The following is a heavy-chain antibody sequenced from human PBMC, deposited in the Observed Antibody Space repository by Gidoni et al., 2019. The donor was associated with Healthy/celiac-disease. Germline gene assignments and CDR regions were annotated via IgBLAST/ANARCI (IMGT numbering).Heavy chain of an antibody. V-gene: IGHV3-21*01. CDR2: ISSSSSYI. Sequence: GLEWVSSISSSSSYIYYADSVKGRFTISRDNAKNSLYLQMNSLRAEDTAVYYCARAQIPDCSSTSCQRGPRRDWFDPWGQGTLVTVSS. J-gene: IGHJ5*02. D-gene: IGHD2-2*01. CDR3: ARAQIPDCSSTSCQRGPRRDWFDP.